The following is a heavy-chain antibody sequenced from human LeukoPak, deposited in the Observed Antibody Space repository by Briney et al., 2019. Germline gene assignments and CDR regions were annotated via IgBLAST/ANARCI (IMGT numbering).Heavy chain of an antibody. V-gene: IGHV3-43D*03. D-gene: IGHD6-13*01. CDR3: AKDIRGSTSWYGLDY. Sequence: GGSLRLSCAASGFTFSNYAMHWVRQAPGKGLEWVSLISWDGGSTHYADSVKGRLTISRDNSKNSLYLQVNSLRAEDTALYYCAKDIRGSTSWYGLDYWGQGTLVTVSS. CDR2: ISWDGGST. J-gene: IGHJ4*02. CDR1: GFTFSNYA.